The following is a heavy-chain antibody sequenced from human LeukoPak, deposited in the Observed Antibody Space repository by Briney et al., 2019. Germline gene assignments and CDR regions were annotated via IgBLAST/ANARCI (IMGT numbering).Heavy chain of an antibody. Sequence: GGSLRLSCAASGFTFSSHSMNWVRQAPGKGLEWVSYISSSSSTIYYADSVKGRFTISRDNAKNSLHLQMNSLRAEDTAVYYCARGAYYYEDWGQETLVTVSS. CDR2: ISSSSSTI. V-gene: IGHV3-48*01. CDR1: GFTFSSHS. CDR3: ARGAYYYED. J-gene: IGHJ4*02. D-gene: IGHD3-22*01.